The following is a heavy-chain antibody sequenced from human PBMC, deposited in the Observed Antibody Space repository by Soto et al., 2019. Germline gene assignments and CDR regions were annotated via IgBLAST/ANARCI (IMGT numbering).Heavy chain of an antibody. J-gene: IGHJ4*02. V-gene: IGHV4-4*07. D-gene: IGHD1-1*01. Sequence: SETLSLTCTVSGASISNYYWSWIRQPAGKGLECLGRIYASGTTTYNPSLRSRVTMSVDTSKNQFSLNLNSVTAADTAVYYCARESRSELGTVEYWGQGTLVTVSS. CDR1: GASISNYY. CDR3: ARESRSELGTVEY. CDR2: IYASGTT.